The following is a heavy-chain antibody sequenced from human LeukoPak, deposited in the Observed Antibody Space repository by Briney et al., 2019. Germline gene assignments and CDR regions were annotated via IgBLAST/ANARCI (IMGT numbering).Heavy chain of an antibody. CDR2: ISGSGGST. CDR1: GFTFSSFA. D-gene: IGHD4-17*01. CDR3: AKDLPDYGDYIEGY. Sequence: GGSRSFSWEASGFTFSSFALTWSRRAPGKGLKWVPTISGSGGSTNYADSVKGRFTFSRDNSKNTLYLQMNSLRAEDTAVYYCAKDLPDYGDYIEGYWGQGTLVTVSS. J-gene: IGHJ4*02. V-gene: IGHV3-23*01.